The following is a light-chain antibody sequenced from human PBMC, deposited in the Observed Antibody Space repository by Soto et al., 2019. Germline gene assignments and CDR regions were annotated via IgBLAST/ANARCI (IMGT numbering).Light chain of an antibody. Sequence: DIQMTQSPSSLSASVGDRVTITCRASQSVSNYLNWFQHKPGRAPKLLIHTASTLRSGVPSRFSGSGSGTDFTLTISSLQREDFATYHCQQSYTTPFTFGQGTRLEIK. CDR2: TAS. V-gene: IGKV1-39*01. CDR3: QQSYTTPFT. J-gene: IGKJ5*01. CDR1: QSVSNY.